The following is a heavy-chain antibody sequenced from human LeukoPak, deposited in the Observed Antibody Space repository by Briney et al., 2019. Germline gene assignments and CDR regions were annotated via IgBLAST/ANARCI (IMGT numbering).Heavy chain of an antibody. J-gene: IGHJ4*02. V-gene: IGHV3-74*01. Sequence: RPGGSLRLSCAASGFTFSGYCMHWVRQAPGKGLVWVSGINSDGSTTNYADSVKGRFTISRDNAKNTLYLQMNSLRAEDTAVYHCARIPIGFGELGNYWGQGTLVTVSS. D-gene: IGHD3-10*01. CDR1: GFTFSGYC. CDR2: INSDGSTT. CDR3: ARIPIGFGELGNY.